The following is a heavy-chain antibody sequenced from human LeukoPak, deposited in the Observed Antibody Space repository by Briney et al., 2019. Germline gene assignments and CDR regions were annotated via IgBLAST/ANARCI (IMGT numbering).Heavy chain of an antibody. D-gene: IGHD3-22*01. J-gene: IGHJ4*02. CDR1: GGSVSSGDYY. V-gene: IGHV4-30-2*01. CDR3: ARQRTDDSSGSLDY. CDR2: VYHSGET. Sequence: SETLSLTCTVSGGSVSSGDYYWSWIRQPPGKGLEWIGSVYHSGETYYNPSLNSRVTISVDGSENQVSLKLSSVTAADTAVYFCARQRTDDSSGSLDYWGQGTLVTVSS.